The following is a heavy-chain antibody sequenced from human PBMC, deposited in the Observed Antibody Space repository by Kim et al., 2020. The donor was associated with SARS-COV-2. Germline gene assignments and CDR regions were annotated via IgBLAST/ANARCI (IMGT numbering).Heavy chain of an antibody. D-gene: IGHD3-3*01. CDR2: INHSGST. Sequence: SETLSLTCAVYGGSFSGYYWSWIRQPPGKGLEWIGEINHSGSTNYNPSLKSRVTISVDTSKNQFSLKLSSVTAADTAVYYCARATRFWSGYYNSNWFDPWGQGTLVTVSS. V-gene: IGHV4-34*01. J-gene: IGHJ5*02. CDR3: ARATRFWSGYYNSNWFDP. CDR1: GGSFSGYY.